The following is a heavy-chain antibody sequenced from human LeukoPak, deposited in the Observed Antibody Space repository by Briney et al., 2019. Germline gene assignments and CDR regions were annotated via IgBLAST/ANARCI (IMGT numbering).Heavy chain of an antibody. V-gene: IGHV3-30*02. CDR1: GFTFSSHG. Sequence: GGSLRLSCAASGFTFSSHGMHWVRQAPGKGLEWVAFIRYDGTNKYYADSVKGRFTISRDNSKDTLYLQLNSLSTEDTGVYYCAQEPSGWYENWFDPWGQGTLVTVSS. CDR2: IRYDGTNK. D-gene: IGHD6-19*01. J-gene: IGHJ5*02. CDR3: AQEPSGWYENWFDP.